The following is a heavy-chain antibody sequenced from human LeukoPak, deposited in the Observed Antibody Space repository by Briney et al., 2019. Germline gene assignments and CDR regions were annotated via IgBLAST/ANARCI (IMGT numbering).Heavy chain of an antibody. V-gene: IGHV3-23*01. D-gene: IGHD2-15*01. J-gene: IGHJ6*03. CDR1: GFTFSSYG. CDR3: AKNGDRGAYCSGGSRYPYFYYYMDV. CDR2: INTSGGST. Sequence: GGTLRLSCAASGFTFSSYGMSWVRQAPGKGLEWVSAINTSGGSTYYADSVKGRFTISRDNSKNTLYLQMNSLRAEDTAIYYCAKNGDRGAYCSGGSRYPYFYYYMDVWGKGTTVTISS.